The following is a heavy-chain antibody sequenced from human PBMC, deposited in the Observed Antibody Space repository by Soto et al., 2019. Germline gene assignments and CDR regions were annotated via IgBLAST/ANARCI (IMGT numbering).Heavy chain of an antibody. D-gene: IGHD5-18*01. CDR3: ASPYYNYGYNIDY. V-gene: IGHV3-23*01. CDR2: ISGSGGST. CDR1: GFTFSSYA. J-gene: IGHJ4*02. Sequence: GGSLRLCCAASGFTFSSYAMSWVRQAPGKGLEWVSTISGSGGSTYYADSVKGRFTISRDNSKNTVYLQMNSLRAEDTAVYYCASPYYNYGYNIDYWGQGTLVTVSS.